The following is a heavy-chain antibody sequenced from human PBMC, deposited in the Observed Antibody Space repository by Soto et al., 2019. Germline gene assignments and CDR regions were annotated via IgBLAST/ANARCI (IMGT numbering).Heavy chain of an antibody. CDR3: ARDQPCSGGSCYRTFDY. V-gene: IGHV3-7*01. CDR2: IKQDGSEK. CDR1: GFTFSSYL. Sequence: PGGSLRLSCAASGFTFSSYLMSWVRQAPGKGLEWVANIKQDGSEKFYVDSVKGRFTISRDNAKNSLYLQMNSLRAEDTAVYYCARDQPCSGGSCYRTFDYWGQGTLVTVSS. D-gene: IGHD2-15*01. J-gene: IGHJ4*02.